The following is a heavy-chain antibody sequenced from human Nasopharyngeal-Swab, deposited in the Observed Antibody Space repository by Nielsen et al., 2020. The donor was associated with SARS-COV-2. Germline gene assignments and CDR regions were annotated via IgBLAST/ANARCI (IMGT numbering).Heavy chain of an antibody. CDR2: ISYDGSNK. CDR3: AAEATGTDAFDI. J-gene: IGHJ3*02. D-gene: IGHD6-13*01. Sequence: GGSLRLSCAASGFTFSSYAMHWVRQAPGTGLEWVAVISYDGSNKYHADSVKGRFTISRDNSKNTLYLQMNSLRAEDTAVYYCAAEATGTDAFDIWGQGTMVTVSS. CDR1: GFTFSSYA. V-gene: IGHV3-30*04.